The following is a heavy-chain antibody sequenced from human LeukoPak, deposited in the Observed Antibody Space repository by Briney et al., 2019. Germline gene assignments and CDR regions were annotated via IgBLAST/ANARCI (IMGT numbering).Heavy chain of an antibody. D-gene: IGHD5-18*01. CDR3: AKDIAMGY. V-gene: IGHV3-23*01. CDR2: ISGSGGST. CDR1: GFTFTGYE. J-gene: IGHJ4*02. Sequence: PGGSLRLSCAASGFTFTGYEMNWVRQAPGKGLEWVSAISGSGGSTYYADSVKGRFTISRDNSKNTLYLQVNSLRAEDTAVYYCAKDIAMGYWGQGTLVTVSS.